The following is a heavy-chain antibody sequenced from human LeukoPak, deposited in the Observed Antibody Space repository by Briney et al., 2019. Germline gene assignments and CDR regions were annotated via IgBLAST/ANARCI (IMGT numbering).Heavy chain of an antibody. V-gene: IGHV1-8*01. D-gene: IGHD6-13*01. CDR3: ARVAAAGTPSYAEYFQH. J-gene: IGHJ1*01. Sequence: GASVKVSCKASGYTFTSYDINWVREATGQGLEWMGWMNPNIGNTGYAQKFQGRVTMTRNTSISTAYMELSSLRSEDTAVYYCARVAAAGTPSYAEYFQHWGQGTLVTVSS. CDR2: MNPNIGNT. CDR1: GYTFTSYD.